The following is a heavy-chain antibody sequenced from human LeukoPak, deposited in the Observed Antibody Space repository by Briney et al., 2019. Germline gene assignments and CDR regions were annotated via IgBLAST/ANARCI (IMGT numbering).Heavy chain of an antibody. J-gene: IGHJ4*02. CDR1: GDSISSSSYY. CDR3: ARVESRGNGRSQYFDY. Sequence: SETLSLTCTVSGDSISSSSYYWDWIRQPPGKGLEWIGNVYYSTNTYYNPSLKSRVTISVDTSKNQFSLKLSSVTAADTAVYYCARVESRGNGRSQYFDYWGQGTLVTVSS. D-gene: IGHD4-23*01. CDR2: VYYSTNT. V-gene: IGHV4-39*07.